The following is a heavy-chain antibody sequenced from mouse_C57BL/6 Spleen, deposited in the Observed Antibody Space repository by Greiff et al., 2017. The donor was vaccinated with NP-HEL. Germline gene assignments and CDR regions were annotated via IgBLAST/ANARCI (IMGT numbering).Heavy chain of an antibody. Sequence: EVQLQQSVAELVRPGASVKLSCTASGFNIKNTYMHWVKQRPEQGLEWIGRIDPANGNTKYAPKFQGKATITADTSSNTAYLQLSSLTSEDTAIYYCARSPDYGSSYYLYYAMDYWGQGTSVTVSS. CDR1: GFNIKNTY. CDR2: IDPANGNT. V-gene: IGHV14-3*01. D-gene: IGHD1-1*01. CDR3: ARSPDYGSSYYLYYAMDY. J-gene: IGHJ4*01.